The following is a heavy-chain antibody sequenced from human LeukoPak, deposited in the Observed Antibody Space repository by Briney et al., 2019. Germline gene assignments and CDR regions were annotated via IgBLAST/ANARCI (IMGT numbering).Heavy chain of an antibody. J-gene: IGHJ4*02. D-gene: IGHD5-12*01. CDR2: MSGSGGTT. CDR1: GFTFSNYA. V-gene: IGHV3-23*01. Sequence: GGSLRLSCAASGFTFSNYAMSWVRQAPGKGLEWVSGMSGSGGTTCYADSVKGRFAISRDNSKNTLYLQMNSLRAEDTAVYYCAKDRLVATPYSYFDYWGQGTLVTVSS. CDR3: AKDRLVATPYSYFDY.